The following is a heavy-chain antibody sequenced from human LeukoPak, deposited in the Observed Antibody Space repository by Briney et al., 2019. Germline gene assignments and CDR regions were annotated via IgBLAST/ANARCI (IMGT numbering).Heavy chain of an antibody. Sequence: GGSLRLSCAASGFTFITYGMHWVRQAPGKGLGWVAFIQYDGSNKYYADSVEGRFTISRDNSKNTLHLQMNSLRAEDTAVYHCAKDPSCSGGTCSSYPDYWGQGILVTVSS. D-gene: IGHD2-15*01. CDR3: AKDPSCSGGTCSSYPDY. CDR2: IQYDGSNK. J-gene: IGHJ4*02. V-gene: IGHV3-30*02. CDR1: GFTFITYG.